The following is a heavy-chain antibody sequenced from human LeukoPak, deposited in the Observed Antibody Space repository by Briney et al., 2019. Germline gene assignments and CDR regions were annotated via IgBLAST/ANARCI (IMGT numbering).Heavy chain of an antibody. D-gene: IGHD6-19*01. CDR3: ARRGGLGSGWYFGY. V-gene: IGHV5-51*01. J-gene: IGHJ4*02. CDR1: GYRFTTDW. CDR2: IYPSDSDT. Sequence: GESLQISCKGSGYRFTTDWIGWVRQMSGKGLEWMGIIYPSDSDTRYSPSFQGQVTISADKSINTAYLQWSSLKASDTAMYYCARRGGLGSGWYFGYWGQGTLVTVSS.